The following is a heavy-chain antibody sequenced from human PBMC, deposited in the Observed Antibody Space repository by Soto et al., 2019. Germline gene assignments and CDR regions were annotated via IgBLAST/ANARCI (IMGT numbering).Heavy chain of an antibody. CDR2: ISYDGSYK. CDR1: GFTFNNYG. CDR3: ADARVGDSHFDF. J-gene: IGHJ4*02. V-gene: IGHV3-30*03. Sequence: QVKLVESGGGVVQPGRSLRLSCAASGFTFNNYGMHWFRQAPGKGLEWVAMISYDGSYKYYADSVKGRFTISRDTSKDTLYLQMNSLRAEDTAVYYCADARVGDSHFDFWGQGTLVTVAA. D-gene: IGHD1-26*01.